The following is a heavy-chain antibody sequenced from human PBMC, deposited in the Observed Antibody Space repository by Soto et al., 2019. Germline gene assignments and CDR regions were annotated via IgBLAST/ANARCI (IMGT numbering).Heavy chain of an antibody. CDR3: ASVAGGDFWSGYYDY. CDR1: GGSISSYY. J-gene: IGHJ4*02. Sequence: SETLSLTCTVSGGSISSYYWSWIRQPPGKGLEWIGYIYYSGSTNYNPSLKSRVTISVDTSKNQFSLKLSSVTAADTAVYYCASVAGGDFWSGYYDYWGKGTLVTVSS. D-gene: IGHD3-3*01. CDR2: IYYSGST. V-gene: IGHV4-59*01.